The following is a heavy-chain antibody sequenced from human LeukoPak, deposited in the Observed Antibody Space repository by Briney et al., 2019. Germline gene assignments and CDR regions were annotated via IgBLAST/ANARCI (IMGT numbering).Heavy chain of an antibody. J-gene: IGHJ4*02. Sequence: PSETLSLTCTVSGGSIGSSDYYWGWIRQPPGRGLEWIGTIDYSGSTSYNPSLKSRVTMSVDTSKNQFSLKLSSVTAADTAVYYCARHHRSGYYEVDYWGQGTLVTVSS. V-gene: IGHV4-39*01. CDR2: IDYSGST. CDR3: ARHHRSGYYEVDY. CDR1: GGSIGSSDYY. D-gene: IGHD6-25*01.